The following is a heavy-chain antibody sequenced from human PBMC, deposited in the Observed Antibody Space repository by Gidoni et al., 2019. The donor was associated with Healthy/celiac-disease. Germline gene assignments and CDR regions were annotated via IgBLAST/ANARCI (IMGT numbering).Heavy chain of an antibody. CDR1: GFTFRSSS. CDR3: ARKNGDIVVVPAESWFDP. V-gene: IGHV3-11*05. CDR2: ISSSSSYT. Sequence: QVQLVESGGGLVKPGGSLRLSCAASGFTFRSSSMSWLRQAPGKGLEWVSYISSSSSYTNYADSVKGRFTISRDNAKNSLYLQMNSLRAEDTAVYYCARKNGDIVVVPAESWFDPWGQGTLVTVSS. D-gene: IGHD2-2*01. J-gene: IGHJ5*02.